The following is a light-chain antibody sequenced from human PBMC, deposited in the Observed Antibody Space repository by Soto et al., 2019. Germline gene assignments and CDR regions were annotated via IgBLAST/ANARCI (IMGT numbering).Light chain of an antibody. Sequence: QSVLTQPASVSGSPGQSITISCTGTSSDIGDYTYVSWYQQHPGKAPKLIIYGVSNRPSGVSNRFSGSKSGNTASLTISGLQAEDEAEYYCSSYTSGSTLYAFGTGTKVTVL. CDR3: SSYTSGSTLYA. CDR2: GVS. J-gene: IGLJ1*01. V-gene: IGLV2-14*01. CDR1: SSDIGDYTY.